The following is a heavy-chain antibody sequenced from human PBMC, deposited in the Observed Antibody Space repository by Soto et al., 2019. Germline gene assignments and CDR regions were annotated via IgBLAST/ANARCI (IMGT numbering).Heavy chain of an antibody. CDR2: IYYSGST. J-gene: IGHJ6*02. V-gene: IGHV4-39*01. Sequence: KSSETLSLTCTVSGGSISSSSYYWGWIRQPPGKGLEWIGSIYYSGSTYYNPSLQSRATISVDTSKNRISLDLRSVTAADTAIYYCARHGHVRERPFYYYGMDVWGQGTTVTVSS. D-gene: IGHD1-1*01. CDR3: ARHGHVRERPFYYYGMDV. CDR1: GGSISSSSYY.